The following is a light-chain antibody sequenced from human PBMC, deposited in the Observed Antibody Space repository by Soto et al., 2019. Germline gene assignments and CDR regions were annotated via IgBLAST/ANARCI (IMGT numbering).Light chain of an antibody. Sequence: EIVLTQSPGTLSLSPGERATLSCRDSQSVSNNYLAWYQQKPGQAPRLLIYGASNRATGIPDRFSGSGSGTDFTLTISRLEPEYFAVYYCQQYGSSGTFGQGTKVDIK. J-gene: IGKJ1*01. CDR2: GAS. CDR3: QQYGSSGT. CDR1: QSVSNNY. V-gene: IGKV3-20*01.